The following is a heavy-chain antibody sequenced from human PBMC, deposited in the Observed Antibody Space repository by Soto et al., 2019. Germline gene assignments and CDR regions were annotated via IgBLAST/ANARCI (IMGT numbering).Heavy chain of an antibody. Sequence: EVQLVESGGGLVQPGGSLRLSCAASGFTFSSYAMHWVRQAPGKGLEYVSAISSNGGSTYYANSVKGRFTISRDNSKNTLYLQMGSLRAEEMAVYYCARDTKRGSYSLDYWGQGTLVTVSS. D-gene: IGHD1-26*01. CDR2: ISSNGGST. V-gene: IGHV3-64*01. CDR3: ARDTKRGSYSLDY. CDR1: GFTFSSYA. J-gene: IGHJ4*02.